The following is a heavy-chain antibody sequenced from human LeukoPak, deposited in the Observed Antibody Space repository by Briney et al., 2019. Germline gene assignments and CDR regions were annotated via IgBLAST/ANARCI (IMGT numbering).Heavy chain of an antibody. J-gene: IGHJ4*02. CDR2: IYFSGST. D-gene: IGHD2-15*01. Sequence: SQTLSLTCTVSGGSISSGGYYWSWIRQHPGKGLEWIGYIYFSGSTYYNPSLKSRVTISVDTSKKQFSLKLSSVTAADTAVYYCARPYCSAGNCYSNFDSWGQGTLVTVSS. V-gene: IGHV4-31*03. CDR3: ARPYCSAGNCYSNFDS. CDR1: GGSISSGGYY.